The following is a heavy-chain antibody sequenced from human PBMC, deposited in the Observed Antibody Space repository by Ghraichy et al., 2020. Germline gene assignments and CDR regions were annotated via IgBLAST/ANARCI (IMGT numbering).Heavy chain of an antibody. Sequence: GESLNISCAASGFIFSSFEMIWVRQAPGRGLEWISYINSGGDNVYYADSVKGRFTISRDNAKNSLYLQMNSLRDEDTAVYYCGSNWGHQGQVDFWGQGTLVTVSS. D-gene: IGHD7-27*01. J-gene: IGHJ4*02. CDR2: INSGGDNV. V-gene: IGHV3-48*03. CDR3: GSNWGHQGQVDF. CDR1: GFIFSSFE.